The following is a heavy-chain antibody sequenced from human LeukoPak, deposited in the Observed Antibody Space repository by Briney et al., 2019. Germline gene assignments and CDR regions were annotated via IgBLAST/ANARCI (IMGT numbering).Heavy chain of an antibody. V-gene: IGHV3-11*01. J-gene: IGHJ6*02. CDR2: ISSSGNPI. Sequence: GGSLRLSCTASGFTFSDYHMSWIRQAPGRGLEWVSYISSSGNPIHYADSMRGRFTISRDNAKNSLYLHMNSLRAEDAAVYYCARSTDGSGSYYYYGMDVWGQGTTVTVSS. CDR1: GFTFSDYH. CDR3: ARSTDGSGSYYYYGMDV. D-gene: IGHD3-10*01.